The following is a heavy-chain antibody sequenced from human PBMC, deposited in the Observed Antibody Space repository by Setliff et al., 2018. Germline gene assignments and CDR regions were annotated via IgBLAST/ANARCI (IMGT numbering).Heavy chain of an antibody. CDR1: GGNFDNYA. D-gene: IGHD2-2*01. V-gene: IGHV1-69*13. Sequence: ASVKVSCKASGGNFDNYAINWVRQAPGQGLEWVGRIIPLFGTTNFAQEFQGRVTITADESTETTYMDLTSLRSEDTAVYYCARGYQVTPPRADAFDIWGQGTLVTVSS. J-gene: IGHJ3*02. CDR2: IIPLFGTT. CDR3: ARGYQVTPPRADAFDI.